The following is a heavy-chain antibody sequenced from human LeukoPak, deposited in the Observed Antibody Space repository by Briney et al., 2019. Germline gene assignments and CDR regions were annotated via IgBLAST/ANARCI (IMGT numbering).Heavy chain of an antibody. CDR2: ISGSGGST. J-gene: IGHJ4*02. CDR1: GFTFSSYA. CDR3: ARGVYCSGGSCYSAGFDY. Sequence: GGSLRLSCAASGFTFSSYAMSWVRQAPGKGLEWVSAISGSGGSTYYADSVKGRFTISRDNSKKTLYLQMNSLRAEDTAVYYCARGVYCSGGSCYSAGFDYWGQGTLVTVSS. V-gene: IGHV3-23*01. D-gene: IGHD2-15*01.